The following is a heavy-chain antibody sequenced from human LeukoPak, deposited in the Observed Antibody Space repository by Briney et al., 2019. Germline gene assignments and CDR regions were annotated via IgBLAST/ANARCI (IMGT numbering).Heavy chain of an antibody. CDR1: GYTFTSYG. Sequence: GASVKVSCKASGYTFTSYGISWVRQAPGQGLEWMGWISAYNGNTNYAQKLQGRVTMTTDTSTGTAYMELRSLRSDDTAVYYCARGGGERGSYPNAFDIWGQGTMVTVSS. CDR2: ISAYNGNT. CDR3: ARGGGERGSYPNAFDI. D-gene: IGHD1-26*01. J-gene: IGHJ3*02. V-gene: IGHV1-18*01.